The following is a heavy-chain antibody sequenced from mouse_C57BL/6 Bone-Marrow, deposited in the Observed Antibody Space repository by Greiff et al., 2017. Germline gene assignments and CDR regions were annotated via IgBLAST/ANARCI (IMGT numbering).Heavy chain of an antibody. CDR2: IYPGGGYT. CDR3: ARSDRRGYFDV. V-gene: IGHV1-63*01. CDR1: GYTFTNFW. J-gene: IGHJ1*03. Sequence: QVQLKQSGAELVRPGTSVKMSCKASGYTFTNFWIGWAKQRPGHGLEWIGDIYPGGGYTNNNEKFKGKATLTADKSSSTAYMQFSSLTSEDSAIYYCARSDRRGYFDVWGTGTTVTVSS.